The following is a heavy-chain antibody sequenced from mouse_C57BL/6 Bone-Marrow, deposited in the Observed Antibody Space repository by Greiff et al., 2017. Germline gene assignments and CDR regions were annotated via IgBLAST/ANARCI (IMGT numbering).Heavy chain of an antibody. CDR3: ARNPYGSSYMFAY. V-gene: IGHV1-72*01. J-gene: IGHJ3*01. D-gene: IGHD1-1*01. CDR1: GYTFTSYW. Sequence: QVQLQQPGAELVKPGASVKLSCKASGYTFTSYWMHWVKQRPGRGLEWIGRIDPNSGGTKYNEKFKSKATLTVDKPSSIAYMQLSSLTSEDSAVYYCARNPYGSSYMFAYWGQGTLVTVSA. CDR2: IDPNSGGT.